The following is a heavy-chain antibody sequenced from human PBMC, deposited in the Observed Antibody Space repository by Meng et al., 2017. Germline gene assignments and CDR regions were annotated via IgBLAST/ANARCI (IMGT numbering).Heavy chain of an antibody. V-gene: IGHV3-23*01. CDR3: AKGYYDYVWGSYVDY. D-gene: IGHD3-16*01. Sequence: GESLKISCAASGFTFSSYAMSWVRQAPGKGLEWVSAISGSGGSTCYADSVKGRFTISRDNSKNTLYLQMNSLRAEDTAVYYCAKGYYDYVWGSYVDYWGQGTLVTVSS. J-gene: IGHJ4*02. CDR1: GFTFSSYA. CDR2: ISGSGGST.